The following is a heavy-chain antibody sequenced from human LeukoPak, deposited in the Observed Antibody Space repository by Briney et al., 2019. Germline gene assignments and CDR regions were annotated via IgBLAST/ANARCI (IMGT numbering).Heavy chain of an antibody. D-gene: IGHD6-19*01. V-gene: IGHV1-3*01. J-gene: IGHJ4*02. CDR3: AREKYSSGRYKGGEFDY. Sequence: KFQGRVTITRDTSASTAYMELSSLRSEDTAVYYCAREKYSSGRYKGGEFDYWGQGTLVTVSS.